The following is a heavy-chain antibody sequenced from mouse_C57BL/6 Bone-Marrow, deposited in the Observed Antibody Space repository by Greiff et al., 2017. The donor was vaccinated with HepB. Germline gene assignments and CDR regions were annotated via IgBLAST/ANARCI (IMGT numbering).Heavy chain of an antibody. J-gene: IGHJ1*03. V-gene: IGHV1-39*01. CDR3: ARSYYYGSSYWYFDV. D-gene: IGHD1-1*01. CDR1: GYSFTDYN. CDR2: INPNYGTT. Sequence: LQESGPELVKPGASVKISCKASGYSFTDYNMNWVKQSNGKSLEWIGVINPNYGTTSYNQKFKGKATLTVDQSSSTAYMQLNSLTSEDSAVYYCARSYYYGSSYWYFDVWGTGTTVTVSS.